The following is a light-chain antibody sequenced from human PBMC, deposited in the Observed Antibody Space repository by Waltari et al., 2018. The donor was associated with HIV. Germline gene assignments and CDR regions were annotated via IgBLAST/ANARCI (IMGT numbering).Light chain of an antibody. CDR2: VNS. CDR3: AAWDDSLRGPV. V-gene: IGLV1-47*01. Sequence: QSVLTQPPSASGTPGQRVTISCSGSSSNIGSNHVYWYQHLPGTAPKLLIYVNSQRPSGVPDRVSGSKSCTSASVAISGLRSEDEGDYYCAAWDDSLRGPVFGGGSRLTVL. J-gene: IGLJ2*01. CDR1: SSNIGSNH.